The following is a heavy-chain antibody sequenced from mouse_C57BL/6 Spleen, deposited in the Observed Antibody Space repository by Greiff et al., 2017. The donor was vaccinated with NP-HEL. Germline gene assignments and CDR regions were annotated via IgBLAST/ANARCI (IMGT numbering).Heavy chain of an antibody. J-gene: IGHJ2*01. CDR3: ARGHYGSSYLDY. D-gene: IGHD1-1*01. CDR2: IDPSDSYT. CDR1: GYTFTSYW. V-gene: IGHV1-69*01. Sequence: QVQLQQPGAELVMPGASVKLSCKASGYTFTSYWMHWVKQRPGQGLEWIGEIDPSDSYTNYNQKFKGKSTLTVDKSSSTAYMQLSSLTSEDSAVYYCARGHYGSSYLDYWGQGTTLTVYS.